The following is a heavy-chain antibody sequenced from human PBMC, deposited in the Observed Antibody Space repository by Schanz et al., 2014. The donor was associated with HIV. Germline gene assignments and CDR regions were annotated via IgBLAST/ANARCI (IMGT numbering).Heavy chain of an antibody. CDR3: ASGPLYYFDY. CDR2: INSESTTK. V-gene: IGHV3-48*04. Sequence: EVHLVESGGVVVQPGGSLRLSCAASGFTFSTYAMSWVRQAPGKGLEWVSYINSESTTKFYVDSVKGRFTIGRDNAKNSLYLQMNSLRAEDTAIYYCASGPLYYFDYWGQGTLVIVSS. CDR1: GFTFSTYA. J-gene: IGHJ4*02.